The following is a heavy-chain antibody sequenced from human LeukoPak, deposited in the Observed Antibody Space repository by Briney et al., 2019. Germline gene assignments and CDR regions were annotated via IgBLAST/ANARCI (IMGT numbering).Heavy chain of an antibody. CDR2: IYYSGTT. J-gene: IGHJ4*02. D-gene: IGHD5-24*01. CDR1: GGSISSYY. V-gene: IGHV4-59*08. Sequence: PSETLSLTCTVSGGSISSYYWSWIRQPPGKKLEWIGYIYYSGTTNYNPSLKSRVTISVDTSKNQFSLKLSSVTAADTAVYYCARRGDGYKFDYWGQGTLVTVSS. CDR3: ARRGDGYKFDY.